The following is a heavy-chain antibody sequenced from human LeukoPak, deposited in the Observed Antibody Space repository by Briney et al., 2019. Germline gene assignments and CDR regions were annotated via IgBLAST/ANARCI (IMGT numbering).Heavy chain of an antibody. CDR2: IKSKFDGGTP. CDR1: GFTFSNAW. V-gene: IGHV3-15*01. J-gene: IGHJ4*02. D-gene: IGHD6-19*01. Sequence: PGGSLRLSCAASGFTFSNAWMSWVRQALGKGLEWVGRIKSKFDGGTPDYAAPVKGRFTLSRDDSKNTLYLQMNSLKTEDTAVYHCTTSGEVAVAASNYWGQGTLVTVSS. CDR3: TTSGEVAVAASNY.